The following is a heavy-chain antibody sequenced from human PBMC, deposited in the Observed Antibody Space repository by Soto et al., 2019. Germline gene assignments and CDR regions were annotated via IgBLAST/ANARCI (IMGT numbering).Heavy chain of an antibody. CDR1: GFSLTSYG. Sequence: QVQMVQSGGGVVQPGRSLRLSCAASGFSLTSYGLQWIRQAPGKGLEWVAVMWSDGAKTASADSVKGRFIVSRDTSENSVHLQMNSLRGEDTAVYYCARGRRNPPSVYYYFYMGVWGTGSTVTVS. CDR2: MWSDGAKT. D-gene: IGHD1-1*01. V-gene: IGHV3-33*01. CDR3: ARGRRNPPSVYYYFYMGV. J-gene: IGHJ6*03.